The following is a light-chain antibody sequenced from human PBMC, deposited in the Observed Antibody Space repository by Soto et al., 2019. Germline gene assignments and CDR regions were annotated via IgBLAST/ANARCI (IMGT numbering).Light chain of an antibody. J-gene: IGKJ1*01. CDR2: AAS. Sequence: DIQMTQSPSSLSASVGDRVTVTCRASQAIDNYLAWYQQKPGKVPKLLIYAASTLHLGVPSRLSVSRSGTDFNITISRLEPEDVANYYCQRYISCPWTFRQGTKVEAK. CDR3: QRYISCPWT. CDR1: QAIDNY. V-gene: IGKV1-27*01.